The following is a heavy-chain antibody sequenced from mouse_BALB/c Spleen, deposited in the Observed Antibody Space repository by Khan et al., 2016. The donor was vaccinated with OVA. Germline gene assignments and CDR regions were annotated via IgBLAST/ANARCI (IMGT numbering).Heavy chain of an antibody. J-gene: IGHJ3*01. CDR1: GYMFSSYY. V-gene: IGHV1S81*02. CDR2: INPNNGGT. Sequence: QVQLQQSGAELVKPGASVKLSCKASGYMFSSYYMYWVKQRPGQGLEWIGEINPNNGGTNLNEKFKSKATLTVHKSSSTAYMQLSSLTSEDSAVYYCSRSGYGSSVYWGRGTLVTVSA. CDR3: SRSGYGSSVY. D-gene: IGHD2-2*01.